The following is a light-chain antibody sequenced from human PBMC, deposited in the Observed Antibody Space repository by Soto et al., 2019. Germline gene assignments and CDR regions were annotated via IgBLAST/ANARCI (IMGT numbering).Light chain of an antibody. CDR2: KAS. V-gene: IGKV1-5*03. CDR3: QQYNNYPRT. J-gene: IGKJ1*01. CDR1: QSIDTW. Sequence: DIQLTQSPSTLSASVGDRVTIACRASQSIDTWLAWYQQKPGNAPKLLIYKASNLESGVPSRFSGSGSGTEFILTIRALQPDNFAGYYGQQYNNYPRTFGQGPRW.